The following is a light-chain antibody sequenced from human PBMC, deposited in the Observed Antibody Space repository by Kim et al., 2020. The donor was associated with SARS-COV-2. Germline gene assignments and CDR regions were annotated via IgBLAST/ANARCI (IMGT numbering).Light chain of an antibody. J-gene: IGKJ2*03. Sequence: DIQMTQSPSTLSAFVGDRVTITCRASQGIGNWLAWYQQIPGKAPKLLIYDASLLESGVPSRFSGSGSGTEFILTISSLQPDDFATYFCQQYKGDSYSFGQGTKLEI. V-gene: IGKV1-5*01. CDR1: QGIGNW. CDR2: DAS. CDR3: QQYKGDSYS.